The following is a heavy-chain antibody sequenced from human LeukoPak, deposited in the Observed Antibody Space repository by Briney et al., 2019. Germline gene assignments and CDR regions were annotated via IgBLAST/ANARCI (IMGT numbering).Heavy chain of an antibody. CDR2: INSDGSKR. Sequence: GGSLRLSCAGSGFTFSSHWMYWVRQAPGKGLVWVSRINSDGSKRNYADSVKDRFSISRDNAKNMLYMQMNSLGAEDTAVYYCARARTSERDYDFWSGYPRFDPWGQGTLVTVSS. J-gene: IGHJ5*02. V-gene: IGHV3-74*01. CDR1: GFTFSSHW. D-gene: IGHD3-3*01. CDR3: ARARTSERDYDFWSGYPRFDP.